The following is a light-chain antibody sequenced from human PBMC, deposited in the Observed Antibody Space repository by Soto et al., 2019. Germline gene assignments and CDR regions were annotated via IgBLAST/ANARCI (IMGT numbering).Light chain of an antibody. CDR2: AAS. CDR1: QDISDY. J-gene: IGKJ5*01. CDR3: QQLNSYPLT. Sequence: QFTQSPSFLSASVGDRVTITCRASQDISDYLAWYQQRPGKAPKLLIYAASTLQSGVPSRFSGSGSGTEFTLTISSLQPEDFATYSCQQLNSYPLTFGGGTRLEIK. V-gene: IGKV1-9*01.